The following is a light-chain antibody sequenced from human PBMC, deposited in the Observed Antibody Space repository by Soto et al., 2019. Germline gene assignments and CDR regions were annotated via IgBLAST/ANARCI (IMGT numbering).Light chain of an antibody. CDR1: QSVASN. V-gene: IGKV3-15*01. J-gene: IGKJ4*01. Sequence: DIVMTQSPATLSVSPGERATLSCRASQSVASNLAWYQQRPGHAPRLLIYGASTRATGVPVRFSGSGSVTEFTLTISSLQSEDFAVYYCHHYNNWPHTFGGGTKVEIK. CDR2: GAS. CDR3: HHYNNWPHT.